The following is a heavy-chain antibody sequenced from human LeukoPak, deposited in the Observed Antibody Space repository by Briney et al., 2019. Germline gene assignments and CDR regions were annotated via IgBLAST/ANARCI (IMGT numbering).Heavy chain of an antibody. CDR2: INPSGCST. Sequence: GASVNVSCKASGYTFTSYYMHWVRQAPGQRLEWMGIINPSGCSTSYAQKFQGRVTMTRDTSTSTVYMELSSLRSEDTAVYYCAREFRVKNPYCGGDCHLTPGYWGQGTLVTVSS. CDR1: GYTFTSYY. J-gene: IGHJ4*02. V-gene: IGHV1-46*01. D-gene: IGHD2-21*02. CDR3: AREFRVKNPYCGGDCHLTPGY.